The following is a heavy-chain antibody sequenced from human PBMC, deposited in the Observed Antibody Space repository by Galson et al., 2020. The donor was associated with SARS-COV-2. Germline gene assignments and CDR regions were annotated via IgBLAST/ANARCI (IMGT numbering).Heavy chain of an antibody. CDR3: ATSIAVAGTPDHYYYYYGMDV. J-gene: IGHJ6*02. Sequence: ASVKVSCKVSGYTLTELSMHCVRQAPGKGLEWMGGFDPEDGETIYAQKFQGRVTMTEDTSTDTAYMELSSLRSEDTAVYYCATSIAVAGTPDHYYYYYGMDVWGQGTTVTVSS. D-gene: IGHD6-19*01. CDR2: FDPEDGET. V-gene: IGHV1-24*01. CDR1: GYTLTELS.